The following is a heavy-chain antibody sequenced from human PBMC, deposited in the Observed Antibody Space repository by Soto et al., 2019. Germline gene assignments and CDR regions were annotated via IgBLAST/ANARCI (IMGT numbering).Heavy chain of an antibody. J-gene: IGHJ4*02. CDR2: IQQDGSEK. CDR3: ARDLPGYCTTTDCYSYFDY. D-gene: IGHD2-2*02. CDR1: VFTFTSYS. Sequence: WWSLRLSCSVSVFTFTSYSMSWFRQAPGEGLEWVANIQQDGSEKYYVDSVKGRFTISRDNAKNSLYLQMNSLRAEDTAVYYCARDLPGYCTTTDCYSYFDYWGQGTLVTVSS. V-gene: IGHV3-7*03.